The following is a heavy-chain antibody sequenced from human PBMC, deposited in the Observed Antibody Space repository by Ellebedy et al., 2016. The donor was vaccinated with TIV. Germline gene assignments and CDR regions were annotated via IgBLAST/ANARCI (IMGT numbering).Heavy chain of an antibody. D-gene: IGHD3-22*01. CDR3: AKGRGGGSDSSAPRYYFDY. CDR2: IYRGGGTT. Sequence: GESLKTSCAASGFTFTSYAMTWVRQTPGKGLEWVSGIYRGGGTTYYADSVKGRFTISRDNSKRTLFLQMNSLRAEDTAVYYCAKGRGGGSDSSAPRYYFDYWGLGTLVTVSS. CDR1: GFTFTSYA. V-gene: IGHV3-23*01. J-gene: IGHJ4*02.